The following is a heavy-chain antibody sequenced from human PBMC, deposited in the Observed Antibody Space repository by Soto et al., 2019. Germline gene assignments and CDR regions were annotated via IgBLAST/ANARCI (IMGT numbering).Heavy chain of an antibody. J-gene: IGHJ4*02. Sequence: PSETLSLTCTVSGGSIGNTLYYWAWIRQPPGKGLEWIGSVYYSGSTYYSPSLKSRVTISVDTSKNQFSLKLSSVTAADTAVYYCARLFLNYFDYWGPGTLVTVSS. CDR3: ARLFLNYFDY. CDR2: VYYSGST. CDR1: GGSIGNTLYY. V-gene: IGHV4-39*01.